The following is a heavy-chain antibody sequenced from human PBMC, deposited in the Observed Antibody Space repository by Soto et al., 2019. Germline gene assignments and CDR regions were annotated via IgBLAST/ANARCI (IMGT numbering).Heavy chain of an antibody. J-gene: IGHJ3*01. CDR2: IYSGGST. Sequence: EVQLVESGGGLIQPGGSLRLSCAASGFTFSSNDMNWVRQAPGKGLEWVSLIYSGGSTYYADSVKGRFTISRDNSKNTFYLQMNSLRAEYTAVYYGATSPFFPGAPWGQGTMVTVSS. CDR3: ATSPFFPGAP. D-gene: IGHD2-2*01. V-gene: IGHV3-53*01. CDR1: GFTFSSND.